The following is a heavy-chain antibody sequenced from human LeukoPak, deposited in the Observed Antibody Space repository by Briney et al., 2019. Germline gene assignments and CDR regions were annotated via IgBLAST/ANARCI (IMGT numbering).Heavy chain of an antibody. Sequence: GGSLRLSCAASGFTFSSYAMSWVRQAPGKGLEWVSSISWNSGNIDYADSVKGRFTISRDNAKNSLYLQMNSLRTEDTALYYCAKGSAEVELAIDYWGQGTLVTVSS. CDR3: AKGSAEVELAIDY. J-gene: IGHJ4*02. D-gene: IGHD6-13*01. CDR2: ISWNSGNI. V-gene: IGHV3-9*01. CDR1: GFTFSSYA.